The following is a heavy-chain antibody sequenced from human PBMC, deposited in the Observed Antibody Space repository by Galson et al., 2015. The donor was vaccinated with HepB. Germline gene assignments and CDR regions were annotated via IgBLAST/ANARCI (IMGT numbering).Heavy chain of an antibody. Sequence: SLRLSCAGSGFTFSRYAMHWVRQAPGKGLECVALRDSVKGRFTISRDNSKNPLYLQMKGLRDEDTAIYYCARSPAGAAYFDFWGQGTLVTVST. J-gene: IGHJ4*02. CDR1: GFTFSRYA. V-gene: IGHV3-33*01. CDR3: ARSPAGAAYFDF. D-gene: IGHD6-19*01.